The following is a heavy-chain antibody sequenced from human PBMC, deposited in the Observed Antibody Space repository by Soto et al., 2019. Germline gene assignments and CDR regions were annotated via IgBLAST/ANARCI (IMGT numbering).Heavy chain of an antibody. Sequence: SETLSLTCTVSGGSISSSSYYWGWIRQPPGKGLEWIGSIYYSGSTYYNPSLKSRVTISVDTSRNQFSLKLSSVTAADTAVYYCGGYSSSWYWFDPWGQGTLVTVSS. D-gene: IGHD6-13*01. CDR2: IYYSGST. J-gene: IGHJ5*02. CDR1: GGSISSSSYY. V-gene: IGHV4-39*01. CDR3: GGYSSSWYWFDP.